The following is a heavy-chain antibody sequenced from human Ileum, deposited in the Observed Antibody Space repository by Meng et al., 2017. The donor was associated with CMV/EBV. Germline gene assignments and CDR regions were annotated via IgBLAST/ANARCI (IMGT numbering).Heavy chain of an antibody. J-gene: IGHJ5*02. CDR1: GGNFSSYS. CDR2: NIPIFGAV. D-gene: IGHD3-3*01. Sequence: GGNFSSYSLSWVRQAPGQGLEWMGGNIPIFGAVNYAQKFQGRVTITTDESTSTAYMELSSLRSEDTAVYYCAMSGTIFGVVIRGFDPWGQGTLVTVSS. V-gene: IGHV1-69*05. CDR3: AMSGTIFGVVIRGFDP.